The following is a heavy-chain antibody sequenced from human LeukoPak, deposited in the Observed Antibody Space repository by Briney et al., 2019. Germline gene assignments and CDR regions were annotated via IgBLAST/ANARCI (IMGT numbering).Heavy chain of an antibody. D-gene: IGHD4-17*01. CDR1: EYTFTSYY. Sequence: ASVKVSCKASEYTFTSYYMHWARQAPGQGLEWMGWINPNSGGTSYAQKFQGRVTMTRDTSISTAYMELSRLRSDDTAVYYCARDLFHGDQTCWGQGTLVTVSS. CDR2: INPNSGGT. CDR3: ARDLFHGDQTC. V-gene: IGHV1-2*02. J-gene: IGHJ4*02.